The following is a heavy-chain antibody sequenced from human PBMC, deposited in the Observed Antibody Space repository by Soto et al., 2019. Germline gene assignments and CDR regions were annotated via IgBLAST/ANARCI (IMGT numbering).Heavy chain of an antibody. Sequence: PGGSLRLSREASGFTFSSYAISWVRQAPGKGLEWVSAISGSGGSTYYADSVRGRFTISRDNSKNTLYLQMNSLRAEDTAVYYCAKVDTARALDYWGQGTRVTVSS. D-gene: IGHD5-18*01. CDR1: GFTFSSYA. CDR3: AKVDTARALDY. J-gene: IGHJ4*02. CDR2: ISGSGGST. V-gene: IGHV3-23*01.